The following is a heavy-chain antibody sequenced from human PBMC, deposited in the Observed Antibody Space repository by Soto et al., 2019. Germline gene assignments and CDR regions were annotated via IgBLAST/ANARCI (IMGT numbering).Heavy chain of an antibody. CDR1: GFTFSSYG. J-gene: IGHJ6*02. CDR2: ISYDGSNK. D-gene: IGHD3-3*01. CDR3: AKDGTITILGVVIPAGMDV. Sequence: LRLSCAASGFTFSSYGMHWVRHAPGKGLEWVAVISYDGSNKYYADSVKGRFTISRDNSKNTLYLQMNSLRAEDTAVYYCAKDGTITILGVVIPAGMDVWGQGTTVTVSS. V-gene: IGHV3-30*18.